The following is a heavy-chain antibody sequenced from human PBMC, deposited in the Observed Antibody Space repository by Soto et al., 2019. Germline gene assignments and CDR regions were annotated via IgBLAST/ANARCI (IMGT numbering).Heavy chain of an antibody. J-gene: IGHJ3*02. D-gene: IGHD6-13*01. Sequence: ASVKVSCKASGYTFTSYGISWVRQAPGQGLEWMGWINAGNGNTKYSQKFQGRVTITRDTSASTAYMELSSLRSEDTAVYYCARDLAQLSKVVDAFDIWGQGTMVTVSS. CDR1: GYTFTSYG. V-gene: IGHV1-3*01. CDR3: ARDLAQLSKVVDAFDI. CDR2: INAGNGNT.